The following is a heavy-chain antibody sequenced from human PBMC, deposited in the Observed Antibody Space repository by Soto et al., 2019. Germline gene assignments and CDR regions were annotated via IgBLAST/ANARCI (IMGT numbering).Heavy chain of an antibody. CDR1: GLNFAKYA. J-gene: IGHJ1*01. V-gene: IGHV3-30-3*01. D-gene: IGHD2-21*02. Sequence: GGSLRLSCTASGLNFAKYAMNWVRQAPGRGLEWVAVISYDGNDKYYVDSVKGRFSISRDQSKNTVFLQMNNLRPEDTAVYYCARPYCGGDCYSVELQHWGQGTLVTVSS. CDR3: ARPYCGGDCYSVELQH. CDR2: ISYDGNDK.